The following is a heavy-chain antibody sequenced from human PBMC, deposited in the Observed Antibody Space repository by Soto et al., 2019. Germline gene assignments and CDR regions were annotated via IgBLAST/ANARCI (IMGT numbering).Heavy chain of an antibody. CDR2: IIPIFGTA. J-gene: IGHJ6*02. V-gene: IGHV1-69*01. D-gene: IGHD3-3*01. CDR3: ASRPKYDFWSGYQNNYYYGMDV. Sequence: QVQLVQSGAEVKKPGSSVKVSCKASGGTFSSYAISWVRQAPGQGLEWMGGIIPIFGTANYAQKFQGRVTITADESTSTAYRELSSLRSEDTAVYYCASRPKYDFWSGYQNNYYYGMDVWGQGTTVTVSS. CDR1: GGTFSSYA.